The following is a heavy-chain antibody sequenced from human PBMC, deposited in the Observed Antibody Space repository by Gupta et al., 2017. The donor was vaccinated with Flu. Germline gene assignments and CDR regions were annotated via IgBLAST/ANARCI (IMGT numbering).Heavy chain of an antibody. CDR3: ARDQGYREQWLVFDY. CDR1: GFTFSSYG. V-gene: IGHV3-33*01. J-gene: IGHJ4*02. D-gene: IGHD6-19*01. CDR2: IWYDGSNK. Sequence: QVQLVESGGGVVQPGRSLRLSCAASGFTFSSYGMHWVRQAPGKGLEWVAVIWYDGSNKYYADSVKGRFTISRDNSKNTLYLQMNSLRAEDTAVYYCARDQGYREQWLVFDYWGQGTLVTVSS.